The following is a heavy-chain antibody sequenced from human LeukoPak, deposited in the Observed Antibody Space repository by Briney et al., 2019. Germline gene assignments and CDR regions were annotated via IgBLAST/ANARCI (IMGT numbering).Heavy chain of an antibody. CDR2: ISQSGST. Sequence: PSETLSLTRSVSGHSMTSGYYWGWVRQPPGKGLEWIGSISQSGSTYYNPSLKSRVTITVDTSKNQFSLELSSVTAADTAVYYCARGSITGTTEIFYWGQATLVTVSS. CDR1: GHSMTSGYY. D-gene: IGHD1-7*01. V-gene: IGHV4-38-2*02. CDR3: ARGSITGTTEIFY. J-gene: IGHJ4*02.